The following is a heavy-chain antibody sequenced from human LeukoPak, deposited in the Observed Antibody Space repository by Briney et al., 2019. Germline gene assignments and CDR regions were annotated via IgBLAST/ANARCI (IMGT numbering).Heavy chain of an antibody. V-gene: IGHV3-23*01. CDR2: ISASGGGT. CDR3: AKVYNNYYALDV. J-gene: IGHJ6*02. Sequence: GGSLRLSCAASGFTFSSYGMHLVRQAPGKGLEWVSAISASGGGTFYAHSVKGRFTISRDNAKNTLYLQMNSLGADDTAIYYCAKVYNNYYALDVWGQGTTVTVSS. CDR1: GFTFSSYG. D-gene: IGHD1-14*01.